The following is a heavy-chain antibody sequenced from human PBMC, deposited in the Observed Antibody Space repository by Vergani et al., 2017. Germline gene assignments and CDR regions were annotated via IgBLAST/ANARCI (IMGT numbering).Heavy chain of an antibody. J-gene: IGHJ6*02. Sequence: EAQLVESGGDLVQPGGSLRLSCVGSGFSFSSYWVSWVRQAPGKGLEWVANIKQDESEKYYGDSVKGRFTISRDNAKNSVFLQMSSLRVEDTAVYYCERDWTNGVSRDIDVWGQGTTVIVSS. V-gene: IGHV3-7*01. D-gene: IGHD2-8*01. CDR1: GFSFSSYW. CDR3: ERDWTNGVSRDIDV. CDR2: IKQDESEK.